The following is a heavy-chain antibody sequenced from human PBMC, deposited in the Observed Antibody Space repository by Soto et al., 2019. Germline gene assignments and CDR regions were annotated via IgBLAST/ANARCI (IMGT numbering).Heavy chain of an antibody. D-gene: IGHD3-9*01. V-gene: IGHV4-59*01. J-gene: IGHJ5*02. CDR1: NGSISTYY. CDR3: VRDYLLTGFDT. Sequence: SETLSRTCTVSNGSISTYYCTWVRQPPGKGLEWIGYVYYSGSTNYNPSLKSRVGMSIDTSKNQFSLELKSVTAADTATYYCVRDYLLTGFDTWGQGTLVTVSS. CDR2: VYYSGST.